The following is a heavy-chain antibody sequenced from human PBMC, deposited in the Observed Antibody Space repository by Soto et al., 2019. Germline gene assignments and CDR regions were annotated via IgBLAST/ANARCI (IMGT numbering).Heavy chain of an antibody. Sequence: QVQRVESGGGLVKPGGSLRLSCAASGFTFSDYYMSWIRQAPGKGLEWVSHISSRGSTIYHADSVKGRFTISRDNAKNSLYLPMNRLRAEDTTVYYCTRVGPPSDYWGQGTLVTVSS. CDR1: GFTFSDYY. CDR3: TRVGPPSDY. J-gene: IGHJ4*02. V-gene: IGHV3-11*01. CDR2: ISSRGSTI.